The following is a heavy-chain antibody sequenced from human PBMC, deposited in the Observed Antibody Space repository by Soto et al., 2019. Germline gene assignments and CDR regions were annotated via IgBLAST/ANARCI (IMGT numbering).Heavy chain of an antibody. CDR3: AKDDSSQKLSFWSDDSDYFDY. V-gene: IGHV3-23*01. J-gene: IGHJ4*02. CDR2: ISGSGGIT. Sequence: EVQLLESGGGLVQPGGSLRLSCAASGFTFSSYAMSWVRQAPGKGLEWVSAISGSGGITYYADSVKGRFTISRDNSKNTLYLQMNSLRAEDTAVYYCAKDDSSQKLSFWSDDSDYFDYWGQGTLVTVSS. CDR1: GFTFSSYA. D-gene: IGHD3-3*01.